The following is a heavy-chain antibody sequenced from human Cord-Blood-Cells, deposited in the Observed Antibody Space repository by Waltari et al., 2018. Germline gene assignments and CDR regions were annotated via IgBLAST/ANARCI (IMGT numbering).Heavy chain of an antibody. CDR2: IYSGGST. V-gene: IGHV3-53*01. CDR1: GFSVSRNY. D-gene: IGHD6-13*01. CDR3: ARAIAAAGDAFDI. Sequence: EVQLVASGGGLILPGGSLRLSGAASGFSVSRNYMRWARQAPGKGLEWVSVIYSGGSTYYADSVKGRFTISRDNSKNTLYLQMNSLRAEDTAVYYCARAIAAAGDAFDIWGQGTMVTVSS. J-gene: IGHJ3*02.